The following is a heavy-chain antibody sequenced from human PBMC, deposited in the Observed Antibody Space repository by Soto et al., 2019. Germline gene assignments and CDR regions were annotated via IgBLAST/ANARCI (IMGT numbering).Heavy chain of an antibody. J-gene: IGHJ5*02. V-gene: IGHV4-34*01. CDR1: GGSFSGYY. CDR2: INHSGST. D-gene: IGHD5-12*01. CDR3: AREGYSGYDFLS. Sequence: SETLSLTCAVYGGSFSGYYWSWIRQPPGKGLEWIGEINHSGSTNYNPSLKSRVTISVDTSKNQFSLKLSSVTAADTAVYYCAREGYSGYDFLSWGQGTLVTVSS.